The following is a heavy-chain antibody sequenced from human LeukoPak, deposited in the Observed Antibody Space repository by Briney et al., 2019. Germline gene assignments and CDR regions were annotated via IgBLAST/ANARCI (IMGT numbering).Heavy chain of an antibody. CDR1: GYTFTSYY. CDR3: ARALRESWYRLRASMDY. D-gene: IGHD6-13*01. CDR2: INPSGGST. Sequence: ASVEVSCKASGYTFTSYYMHWVRQAPGQGLEWMGIINPSGGSTSYAQKFQGRVTMTRDTSTSTVYMELSSLRSEDTAVYYCARALRESWYRLRASMDYWGQGTLVTVSS. V-gene: IGHV1-46*01. J-gene: IGHJ4*02.